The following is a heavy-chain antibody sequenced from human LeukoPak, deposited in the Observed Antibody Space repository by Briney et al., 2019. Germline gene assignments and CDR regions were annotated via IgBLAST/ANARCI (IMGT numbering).Heavy chain of an antibody. D-gene: IGHD3-22*01. CDR2: INHSGST. CDR3: ARGRVVYYYDSSGYSAFDY. Sequence: SETLSLTCAVYGGSFSGYYWSWIGQPPGKGLEWVGEINHSGSTNYNPSLKSRVTISVDTSKNQFSLKLSSVTAADTAVYYCARGRVVYYYDSSGYSAFDYWGQGTLVTVSS. CDR1: GGSFSGYY. V-gene: IGHV4-34*01. J-gene: IGHJ4*02.